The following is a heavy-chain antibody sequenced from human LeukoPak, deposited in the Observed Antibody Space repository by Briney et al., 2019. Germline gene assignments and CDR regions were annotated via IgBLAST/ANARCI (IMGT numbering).Heavy chain of an antibody. D-gene: IGHD1-14*01. V-gene: IGHV1-69*13. J-gene: IGHJ3*02. CDR1: GYTFTSYG. CDR3: AEEDNPGDAFDI. Sequence: SVKVSCKASGYTFTSYGISWVRQAPGQGLEWMGGIIPIFGTANYAQKFQGRVTITADESTSTAYMELSSLTSEDTAVYYCAEEDNPGDAFDIWGQGTMVTVSS. CDR2: IIPIFGTA.